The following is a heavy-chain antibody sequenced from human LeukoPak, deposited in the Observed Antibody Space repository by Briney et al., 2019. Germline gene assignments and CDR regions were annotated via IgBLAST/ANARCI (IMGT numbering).Heavy chain of an antibody. CDR3: AKDGGSGLDY. J-gene: IGHJ4*02. D-gene: IGHD6-19*01. V-gene: IGHV3-9*03. Sequence: GRSLRLSCAASGFTFDDYAMQWVRQAPGKGLEWVSGISWNSGSIGYADSVKGRFTISRDNAKNSLYLQMNSLRAEDMALYYCAKDGGSGLDYWGQGTLVTVSS. CDR2: ISWNSGSI. CDR1: GFTFDDYA.